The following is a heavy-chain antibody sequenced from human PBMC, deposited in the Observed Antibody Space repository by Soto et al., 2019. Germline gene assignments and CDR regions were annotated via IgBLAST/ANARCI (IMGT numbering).Heavy chain of an antibody. CDR3: ARDCARTSCSVWKL. CDR2: ITGSSEIT. D-gene: IGHD2-2*01. Sequence: EAQLLESGGDLVQPGGSLRLSCAASGFTLSDYAMTWVRQAPGKGLELVSGITGSSEITYYADSVKGRFTISRDNSKNTVSLQMNGLRAEDSAIYYCARDCARTSCSVWKLWGQGTLVTVSP. V-gene: IGHV3-23*01. CDR1: GFTLSDYA. J-gene: IGHJ4*02.